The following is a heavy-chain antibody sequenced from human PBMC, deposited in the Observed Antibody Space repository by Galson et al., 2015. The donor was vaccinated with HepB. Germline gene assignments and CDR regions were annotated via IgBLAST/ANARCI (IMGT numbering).Heavy chain of an antibody. D-gene: IGHD3-9*01. CDR1: GFTFSSYA. CDR3: ARDIYYDILTEGYYGMDV. V-gene: IGHV3-30*04. Sequence: SLRLSCAASGFTFSSYAMNWVRQAPGKGLEWVAVISYDGSNKYYADSVKGRFTISRDNSKNTLYLQMNSLRAEDTAVYYCARDIYYDILTEGYYGMDVWGQVTTGTVSS. J-gene: IGHJ6*02. CDR2: ISYDGSNK.